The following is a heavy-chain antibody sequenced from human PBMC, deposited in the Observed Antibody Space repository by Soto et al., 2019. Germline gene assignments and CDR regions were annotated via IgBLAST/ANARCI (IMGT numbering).Heavy chain of an antibody. CDR1: GGTFSSYT. J-gene: IGHJ5*02. V-gene: IGHV1-69*02. CDR2: IIPILGIA. CDR3: ARAPDGWFDP. Sequence: QVQLVQSGAEVKKPGSSVKVSCKASGGTFSSYTISWVRQAPGQGLEWMGRIIPILGIANYAQKFQGRVTITADKAASTGYMELSSLRSEDTAVYYFARAPDGWFDPWGQGTLVTVSS.